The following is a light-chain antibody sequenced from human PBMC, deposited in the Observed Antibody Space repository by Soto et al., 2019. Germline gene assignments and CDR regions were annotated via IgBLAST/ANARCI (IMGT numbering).Light chain of an antibody. J-gene: IGKJ2*01. V-gene: IGKV1-5*01. CDR2: GAS. CDR1: QSISVY. Sequence: DIQMTQSPSTLSASVGDRVTITCRASQSISVYLAWYQQRPREAPKFLIYGASSLDSGVPSRFSGSGSGTDFTLTISSLQPTDFATYYCHQYATSSPTFGQGTKLEI. CDR3: HQYATSSPT.